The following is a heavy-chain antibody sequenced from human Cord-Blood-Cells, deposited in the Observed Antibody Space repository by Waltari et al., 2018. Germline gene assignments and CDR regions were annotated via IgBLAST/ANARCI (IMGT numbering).Heavy chain of an antibody. CDR2: IYHSGST. CDR3: ARTIAVAVNYYYYYGMDV. CDR1: GYSIISGYY. J-gene: IGHJ6*02. Sequence: QVQLQESGPGLVKPSETLSLTCAVSGYSIISGYYWGWIRQPPGQGLEWIGSIYHSGSTYYNPSLKSRVTISVDTSKNQFSLKLSSVTAADTAVYYCARTIAVAVNYYYYYGMDVWGQGTTVTVSS. V-gene: IGHV4-38-2*01. D-gene: IGHD6-19*01.